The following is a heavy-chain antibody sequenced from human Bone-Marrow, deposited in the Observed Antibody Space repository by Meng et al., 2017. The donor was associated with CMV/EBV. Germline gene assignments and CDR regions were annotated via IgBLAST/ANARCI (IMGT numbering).Heavy chain of an antibody. CDR3: ARDLIMEWLAKFYYYYYGMDV. CDR1: GFTFSGYW. CDR2: INSDGSST. Sequence: GGSLRPSCAASGFTFSGYWRHWVRQAPGKGLVWVSRINSDGSSTSYADSVKGRFTISRDNAKNTLYLQMNSLRAEDTAVYYCARDLIMEWLAKFYYYYYGMDVWGQGTTVTVSS. D-gene: IGHD3-3*01. V-gene: IGHV3-74*01. J-gene: IGHJ6*02.